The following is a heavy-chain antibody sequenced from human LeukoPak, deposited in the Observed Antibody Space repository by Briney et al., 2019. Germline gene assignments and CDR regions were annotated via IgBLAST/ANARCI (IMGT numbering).Heavy chain of an antibody. CDR1: GFTFSNYG. D-gene: IGHD5-18*01. J-gene: IGHJ4*02. CDR2: IWYDGTNK. V-gene: IGHV3-33*06. CDR3: AKDPPKGGYSYGYFEY. Sequence: GGSLRLPCAASGFTFSNYGMHWVRQSPGKGLEWVAVIWYDGTNKYYADSVEGRFTISRDNSKNTLYLQMNRLRAEDTAVYYCAKDPPKGGYSYGYFEYWGQGTLVTVSS.